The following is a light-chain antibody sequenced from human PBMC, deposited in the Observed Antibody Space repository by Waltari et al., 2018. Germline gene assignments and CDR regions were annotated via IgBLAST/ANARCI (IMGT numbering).Light chain of an antibody. CDR3: SSYTSSSTWV. Sequence: QSALTQSASLSGSPVQTITLPRTGTSSYVGAYNFVPWYQQYPGKAPKLMIYNVGKRPSGVSNRFSGSKSGNAASLTISGLQAEDEAAYYCSSYTSSSTWVFGGGTKLTVL. J-gene: IGLJ3*02. CDR1: SSYVGAYNF. CDR2: NVG. V-gene: IGLV2-14*01.